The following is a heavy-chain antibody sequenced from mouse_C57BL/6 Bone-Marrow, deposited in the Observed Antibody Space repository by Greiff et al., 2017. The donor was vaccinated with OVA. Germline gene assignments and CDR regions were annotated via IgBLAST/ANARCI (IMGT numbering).Heavy chain of an antibody. CDR2: IDPEDGDT. Sequence: EVKVEESGAELVKPGASVKLSCTASGFNIKDYYMHWVKQRTEQGLEWIGRIDPEDGDTKYAPKFKGKATITADTSSNTAYLQLSSLTSEDTAVYYCAPIYDGYPYAKDYWGQGTSVTVSS. CDR3: APIYDGYPYAKDY. V-gene: IGHV14-2*01. CDR1: GFNIKDYY. J-gene: IGHJ4*01. D-gene: IGHD2-3*01.